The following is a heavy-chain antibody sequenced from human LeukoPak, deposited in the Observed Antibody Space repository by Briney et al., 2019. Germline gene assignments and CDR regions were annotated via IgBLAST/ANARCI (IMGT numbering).Heavy chain of an antibody. CDR3: VTGFTTMAVDYFDY. V-gene: IGHV1-24*01. CDR2: SDPEDGER. Sequence: ASVKVSCKVSGKTLSDLSIHWLRQPPGKGLEWLGGSDPEDGERIYAQMFQGRVTMTEDTSIDTAYMELSSLRSEDTAVYYCVTGFTTMAVDYFDYWGQGTLFTVSP. D-gene: IGHD5-18*01. CDR1: GKTLSDLS. J-gene: IGHJ4*02.